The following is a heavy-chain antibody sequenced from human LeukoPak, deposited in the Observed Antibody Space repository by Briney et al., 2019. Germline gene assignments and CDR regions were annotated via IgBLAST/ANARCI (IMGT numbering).Heavy chain of an antibody. D-gene: IGHD3-22*01. CDR2: IFASGSTT. J-gene: IGHJ3*02. V-gene: IGHV3-23*01. CDR1: GFTFSTYA. Sequence: GGSLRLSCAASGFTFSTYAMNWVRQAPGKGLEWVSIIFASGSTTYYADSVKGRFIISRDISKNTLYLQMNSLRAEDSALYYCARGGRGSAAVVAPRSFDIWGQGTMVTVSS. CDR3: ARGGRGSAAVVAPRSFDI.